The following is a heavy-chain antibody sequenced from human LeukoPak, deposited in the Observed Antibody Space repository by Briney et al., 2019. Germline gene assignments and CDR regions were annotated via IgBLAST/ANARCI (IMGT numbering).Heavy chain of an antibody. Sequence: GGSLRLSCAVSGITLSNYGTTWVRQAPGKGLEWVAGISDTGGKTNYADSVKGRFTISRDNPKNTLYLQMNSLRAEDTAVYFCAKRGVVIRVILVGFHKEAYYFDSWGQGALVTVSS. D-gene: IGHD3-22*01. CDR2: ISDTGGKT. CDR1: GITLSNYG. V-gene: IGHV3-23*01. J-gene: IGHJ4*02. CDR3: AKRGVVIRVILVGFHKEAYYFDS.